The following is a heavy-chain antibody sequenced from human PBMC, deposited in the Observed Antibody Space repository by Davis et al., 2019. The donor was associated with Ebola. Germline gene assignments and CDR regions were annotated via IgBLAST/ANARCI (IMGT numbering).Heavy chain of an antibody. CDR2: VAAAGDHI. J-gene: IGHJ6*02. CDR1: GFTFSNYD. V-gene: IGHV3-48*03. Sequence: PGGSLRLSCAASGFTFSNYDMSWVRQSPGKGLEWVSHVAAAGDHISYADFVEGRFIISRDNAKNSLYLQMNSLRDEDTAVYFCARRILSSSRGGMDVWGRGTTVVVSS. CDR3: ARRILSSSRGGMDV. D-gene: IGHD2-2*01.